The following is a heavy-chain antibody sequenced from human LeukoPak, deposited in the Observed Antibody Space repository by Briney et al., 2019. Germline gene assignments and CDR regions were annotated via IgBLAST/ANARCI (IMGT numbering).Heavy chain of an antibody. CDR1: GGSISSSIW. CDR2: IYHSGST. J-gene: IGHJ4*02. Sequence: SETLSLTCAVSGGSISSSIWWSWVRQPPGKGLEWIGEIYHSGSTNYNPSLKSRVTISVDKSKNQFSLKLSSVTAADTAVYYCARVPIAAAVWYFDYWGQGTLVTVSS. CDR3: ARVPIAAAVWYFDY. D-gene: IGHD6-13*01. V-gene: IGHV4-4*02.